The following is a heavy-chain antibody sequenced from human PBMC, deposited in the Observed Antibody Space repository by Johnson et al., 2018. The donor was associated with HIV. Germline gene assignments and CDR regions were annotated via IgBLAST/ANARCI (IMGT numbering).Heavy chain of an antibody. CDR3: ARDPAAAALRAFDI. J-gene: IGHJ3*02. CDR2: ISSSGVST. Sequence: EVQLVESGGGLVQPGGSLRVSCAASGFTFSSYAMSWVRQAPGKGLEWVSVISSSGVSTDYADSVKGRFTISRDNSKNTLYLQMNSLRAEDTAVYYCARDPAAAALRAFDIWGQGTMVTVSS. D-gene: IGHD6-13*01. CDR1: GFTFSSYA. V-gene: IGHV3-23*04.